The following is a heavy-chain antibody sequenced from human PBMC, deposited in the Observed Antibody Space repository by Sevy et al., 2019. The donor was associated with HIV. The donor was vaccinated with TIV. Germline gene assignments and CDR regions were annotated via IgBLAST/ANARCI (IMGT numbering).Heavy chain of an antibody. Sequence: ASVKVSCKVSGYTLTELSMHWVRQAPGKGLEWMGGFDPEDGETIYAQKFQGRVTMTEDTSTDTAYMELNNLRSDDTAVYYCATDLWFYYGDFRGFWGQGTLVTVSS. V-gene: IGHV1-24*01. CDR3: ATDLWFYYGDFRGF. D-gene: IGHD4-17*01. CDR1: GYTLTELS. J-gene: IGHJ4*02. CDR2: FDPEDGET.